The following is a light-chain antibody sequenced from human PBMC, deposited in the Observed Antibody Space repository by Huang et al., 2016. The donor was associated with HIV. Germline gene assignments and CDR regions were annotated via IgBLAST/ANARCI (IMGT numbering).Light chain of an antibody. Sequence: EIVMAKSPAILSVSPGERATLACRASQSVNGNLAWYQHKPGQTPRLLMYSVSTRATCVPARCSGSGSGTDLTLTISGLQSEDLGIYFCQQYDDWPLTFGGGTQVEIK. J-gene: IGKJ4*01. CDR1: QSVNGN. CDR2: SVS. CDR3: QQYDDWPLT. V-gene: IGKV3-15*01.